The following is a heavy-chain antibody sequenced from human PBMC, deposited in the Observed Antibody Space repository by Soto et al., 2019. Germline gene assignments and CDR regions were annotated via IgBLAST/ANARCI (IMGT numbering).Heavy chain of an antibody. CDR3: ARDITMVRGVVRVPIAFDI. CDR2: INPNSGGT. J-gene: IGHJ3*02. CDR1: GYTFTGYY. D-gene: IGHD3-10*01. V-gene: IGHV1-2*02. Sequence: ASVKVFCKASGYTFTGYYMHWVRQAPGQGLEWMGWINPNSGGTNYAQKFQGRVTMTRDTSISTAYMELSRLRSDDTAVYYCARDITMVRGVVRVPIAFDIWGQGTMVTVSS.